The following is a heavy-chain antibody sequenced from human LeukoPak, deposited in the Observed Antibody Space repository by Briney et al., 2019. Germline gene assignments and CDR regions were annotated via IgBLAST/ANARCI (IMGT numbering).Heavy chain of an antibody. D-gene: IGHD3-3*01. CDR3: ARGDFWSGYWYFDL. CDR2: ITSSDSTM. V-gene: IGHV3-11*01. CDR1: GFTFSDYY. Sequence: GGSLRLSCAASGFTFSDYYMSWIRQAPGKGLEWVSYITSSDSTMYYADSVKGRFTISRDNAKNSLYLQMHSLRAEDTAVYYCARGDFWSGYWYFDLWGRGTLVTVSS. J-gene: IGHJ2*01.